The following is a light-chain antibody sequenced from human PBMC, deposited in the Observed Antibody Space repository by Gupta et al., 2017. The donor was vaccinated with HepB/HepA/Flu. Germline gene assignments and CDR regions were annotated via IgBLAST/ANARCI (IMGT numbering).Light chain of an antibody. CDR1: SSDDGGYNY. J-gene: IGLJ1*01. V-gene: IGLV2-11*01. CDR3: CSYAGSYTYV. Sequence: QSALTQPRSVSGSPGQSVTISCPGTSSDDGGYNYVSWYQQYPGKAPKLMIYDVSERPSGVPDRFSGSKSGNTASLTISGLQAEDEADYYCCSYAGSYTYVFGTGTKVTVL. CDR2: DVS.